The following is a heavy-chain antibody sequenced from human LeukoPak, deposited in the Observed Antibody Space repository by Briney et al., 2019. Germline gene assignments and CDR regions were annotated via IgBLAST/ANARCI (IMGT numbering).Heavy chain of an antibody. CDR2: FDPEDGET. Sequence: ASVRVSCKVSGYTLTELSMHWVRQAPGKGLEWMGGFDPEDGETIYAQKFQGRVTMTEDTSTDAAYMELSSLRSEDTAVYYCATARKVYDILSSHYFDYWGQGTLVTVSS. V-gene: IGHV1-24*01. CDR1: GYTLTELS. CDR3: ATARKVYDILSSHYFDY. D-gene: IGHD3-9*01. J-gene: IGHJ4*02.